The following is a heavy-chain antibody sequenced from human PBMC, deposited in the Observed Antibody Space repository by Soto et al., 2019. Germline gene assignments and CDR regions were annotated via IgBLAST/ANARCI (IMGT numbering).Heavy chain of an antibody. CDR2: IYDTGST. Sequence: PWETLSLTCTVSGSDITTYYWSWLRQSPGKGLEWIGHIYDTGSTTYNPSLKSRVTISVDTSNKQFSLRLTSVTAADTAVYYCARCPIDHNWFDPWGQGTLVTVSS. CDR3: ARCPIDHNWFDP. J-gene: IGHJ5*02. D-gene: IGHD3-9*01. CDR1: GSDITTYY. V-gene: IGHV4-59*01.